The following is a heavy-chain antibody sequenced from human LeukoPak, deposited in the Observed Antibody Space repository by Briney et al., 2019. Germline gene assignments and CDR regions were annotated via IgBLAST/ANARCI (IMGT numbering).Heavy chain of an antibody. Sequence: GGSLRLSCAASGFTFGDYSMTWIRQAPGKGLEWVSYISGSGSTIYYADSVKGRFTISRDNSKNTLYLQMNSLRAEDTAVYYCARQSRVGYCSSTSCVGYWGQGTLATVSS. V-gene: IGHV3-11*04. CDR2: ISGSGSTI. J-gene: IGHJ4*02. CDR1: GFTFGDYS. CDR3: ARQSRVGYCSSTSCVGY. D-gene: IGHD2-2*01.